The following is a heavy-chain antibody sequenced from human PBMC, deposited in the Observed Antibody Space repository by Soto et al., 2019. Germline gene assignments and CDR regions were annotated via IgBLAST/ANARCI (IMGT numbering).Heavy chain of an antibody. V-gene: IGHV3-30-3*01. CDR3: ARDNDWNSAQGAFDI. J-gene: IGHJ3*02. Sequence: QVQLVESGGGVVQPGRSLRLSCAASGFTFSSYAMHWVRQAPGKGLEWVAVISYDGSNKYYADSVKGRFTISRDNSKNTLYLQMNSLRAEDTAVYYCARDNDWNSAQGAFDIWGQGTMVTVSS. D-gene: IGHD1-7*01. CDR2: ISYDGSNK. CDR1: GFTFSSYA.